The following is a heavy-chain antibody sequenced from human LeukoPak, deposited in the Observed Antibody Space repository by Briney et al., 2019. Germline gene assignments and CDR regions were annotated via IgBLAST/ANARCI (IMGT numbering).Heavy chain of an antibody. CDR3: AGSGYRERPEITLEVFDY. CDR2: IIPIFGTA. Sequence: SVKVSCKASGGTFISYAISWVRQAPGQGLEWMGGIIPIFGTANYAQKFQGRVTITADESTSTAYMELSSLRSEDTAVYYCAGSGYRERPEITLEVFDYWGQGTLVTVSS. CDR1: GGTFISYA. J-gene: IGHJ4*02. V-gene: IGHV1-69*13. D-gene: IGHD3-3*01.